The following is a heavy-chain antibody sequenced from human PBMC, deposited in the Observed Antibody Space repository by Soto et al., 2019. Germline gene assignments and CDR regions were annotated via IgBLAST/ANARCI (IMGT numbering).Heavy chain of an antibody. J-gene: IGHJ3*02. Sequence: QEQLQQWGAGLLKPSETLSLTCAVYGGFVSSGNYYWSWIRQPPGKGLEWIGEMSHSGGTHFNPSAKSRVTISVDTSKNQFSLKMSSGTAAYTALYYCARVERGTATTVVDAFDIWGPGTMVTVSS. CDR3: ARVERGTATTVVDAFDI. V-gene: IGHV4-34*01. CDR2: MSHSGGT. CDR1: GGFVSSGNYY. D-gene: IGHD1-1*01.